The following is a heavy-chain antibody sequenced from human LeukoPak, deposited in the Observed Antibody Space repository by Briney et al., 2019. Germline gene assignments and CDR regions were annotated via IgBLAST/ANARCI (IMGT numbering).Heavy chain of an antibody. CDR3: ARGDLGSYS. CDR2: IRNDGSNK. CDR1: GFTFSNYG. V-gene: IGHV3-30*02. Sequence: GGSLRLSCAASGFTFSNYGMHWVRQAPGKGLEWVAFIRNDGSNKYYADSVKGRFTISRDNAKNSLYLQMNSLRAEDTAVYYCARGDLGSYSWGQGTLVTVSS. J-gene: IGHJ4*02. D-gene: IGHD1-26*01.